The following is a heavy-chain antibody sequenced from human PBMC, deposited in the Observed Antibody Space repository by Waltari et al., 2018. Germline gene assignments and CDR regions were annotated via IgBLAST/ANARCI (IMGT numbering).Heavy chain of an antibody. Sequence: QVQLQQWGAGLLKPSETLSLTCAVYGGSFSGYYWSWIRQPPGKGLECVGEINHSGSTNSTPSRKSPVTKSGATSKNQFSLKLSSVTAADTAVYYCARGHYYDSRGYSPPPFIDYWGQGTLVTVSS. D-gene: IGHD3-22*01. CDR1: GGSFSGYY. V-gene: IGHV4-34*02. CDR2: INHSGST. CDR3: ARGHYYDSRGYSPPPFIDY. J-gene: IGHJ4*02.